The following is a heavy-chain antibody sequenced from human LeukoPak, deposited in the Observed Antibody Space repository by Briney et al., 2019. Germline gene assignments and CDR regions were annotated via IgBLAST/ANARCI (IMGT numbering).Heavy chain of an antibody. Sequence: PGGSLRLSCAASGFTVSSNYMSWVRQAPGKGLEWVSVIYSGGSTYYADSVKGRFTISRDNSKNTLYLQMNSLRAEDTAVYYCAREWELPHPDAFDIWGQGTMVTVSS. V-gene: IGHV3-66*01. CDR2: IYSGGST. CDR1: GFTVSSNY. CDR3: AREWELPHPDAFDI. J-gene: IGHJ3*02. D-gene: IGHD1-26*01.